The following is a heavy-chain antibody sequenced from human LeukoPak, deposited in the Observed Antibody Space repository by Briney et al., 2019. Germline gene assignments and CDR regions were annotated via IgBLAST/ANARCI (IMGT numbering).Heavy chain of an antibody. CDR2: IYPGDSDT. CDR3: ARPPSYCGGDCLFDY. D-gene: IGHD2-21*02. Sequence: GESLKISCKGSGYSFTSYWIGWVRQMPGKGLEWMEIIYPGDSDTRYSPSFQGQVTISADKSISTAYLQWSSLKASDTAMYYCARPPSYCGGDCLFDYWGQGTLVTVSS. J-gene: IGHJ4*02. CDR1: GYSFTSYW. V-gene: IGHV5-51*01.